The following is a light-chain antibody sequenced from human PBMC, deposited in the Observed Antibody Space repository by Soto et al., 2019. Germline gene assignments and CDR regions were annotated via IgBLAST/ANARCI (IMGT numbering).Light chain of an antibody. J-gene: IGLJ1*01. V-gene: IGLV2-23*01. CDR2: EGS. Sequence: QSVLTQPASVSGSPGQSITISCTGTSSDVGSYNLVSWYQQHPGKAPKLMIYEGSKRPSGVSNRFSGSKSGNTASLTISGLQAEDEADYYCCSYASSQAYVFGTGTKVTVL. CDR1: SSDVGSYNL. CDR3: CSYASSQAYV.